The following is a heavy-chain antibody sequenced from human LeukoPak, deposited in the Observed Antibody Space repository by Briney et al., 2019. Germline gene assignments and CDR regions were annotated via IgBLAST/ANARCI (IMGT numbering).Heavy chain of an antibody. D-gene: IGHD5-12*01. Sequence: SETLSLTCAVYGVSFSGYYWSWIRQPPGKGLEWIGEINHSGSTNYNPSLKSRVTISVDTSQNQFYLKLSSVTAADTAVYYCARDGYSGSDALWGQGTLVTVSS. CDR3: ARDGYSGSDAL. J-gene: IGHJ4*02. CDR1: GVSFSGYY. V-gene: IGHV4-34*01. CDR2: INHSGST.